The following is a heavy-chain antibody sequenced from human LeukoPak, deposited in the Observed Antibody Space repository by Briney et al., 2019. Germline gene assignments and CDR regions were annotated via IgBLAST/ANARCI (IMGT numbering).Heavy chain of an antibody. Sequence: ASVKVSCKASGYTFTSYGISWVRQAPGQGLEWMGWISAYNGNTNYAQKLQGRVTMTTDTSTSTAYMELSRLRSDDTAVYYCASEAHYYDSSGEGAFDIWGQGTMVTVSS. CDR2: ISAYNGNT. V-gene: IGHV1-18*01. J-gene: IGHJ3*02. CDR1: GYTFTSYG. CDR3: ASEAHYYDSSGEGAFDI. D-gene: IGHD3-22*01.